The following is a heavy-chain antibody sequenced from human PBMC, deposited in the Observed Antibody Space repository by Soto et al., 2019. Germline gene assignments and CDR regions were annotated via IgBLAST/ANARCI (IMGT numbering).Heavy chain of an antibody. V-gene: IGHV3-23*01. CDR2: ISGSGGST. CDR3: AKVDVVLRFFEWRPNP. Sequence: GGSLRLSCAASGFTFSSYAMSWVRQAPGKGLEWVSVISGSGGSTDYADSVKGRFTISRDNSKNTLFLQMNSLGAEDTAVYYCAKVDVVLRFFEWRPNPWGKGTTVTVSS. D-gene: IGHD3-3*01. J-gene: IGHJ6*04. CDR1: GFTFSSYA.